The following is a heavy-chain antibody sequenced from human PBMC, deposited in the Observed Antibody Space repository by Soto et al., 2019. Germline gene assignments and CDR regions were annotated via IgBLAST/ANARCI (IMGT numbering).Heavy chain of an antibody. D-gene: IGHD3-22*01. CDR3: ARGRGYYYDSTGGFLGYYYYGMDV. V-gene: IGHV4-59*01. CDR1: GGSISSYY. CDR2: IYYSGST. J-gene: IGHJ6*02. Sequence: SETLSLTCTVSGGSISSYYWSWIRQPPEKGLEWIGYIYYSGSTNYNPSLESRVTISVDTSKNQFSLKLSSVTAADTAVYYCARGRGYYYDSTGGFLGYYYYGMDVWGQGTTVTVSS.